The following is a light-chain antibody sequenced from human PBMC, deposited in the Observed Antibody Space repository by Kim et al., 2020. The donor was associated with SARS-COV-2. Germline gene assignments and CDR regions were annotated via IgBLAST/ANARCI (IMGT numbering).Light chain of an antibody. V-gene: IGKV1D-13*01. CDR2: DAS. CDR1: QGISRA. Sequence: ASVGDRLTITCRASQGISRALAWYQQKPGKAPTLLIYDASSLESGVPSRFSGSGSGTDFTLTISSLQPEDFATYYCQQFNNYPLTFGGGTKVDIK. CDR3: QQFNNYPLT. J-gene: IGKJ4*01.